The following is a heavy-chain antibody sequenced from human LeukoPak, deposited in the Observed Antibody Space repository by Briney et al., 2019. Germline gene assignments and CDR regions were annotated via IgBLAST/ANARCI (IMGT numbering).Heavy chain of an antibody. J-gene: IGHJ1*01. CDR1: GFTLSSYA. V-gene: IGHV3-23*01. CDR2: ISGSGGST. D-gene: IGHD2-2*01. CDR3: AKAPPFGQLPPEYFQH. Sequence: PGGSLRLSCAASGFTLSSYAMSWVRQAPGKGLEWVSAISGSGGSTYYADSVKGRFTISRDNSKNTLYLQMNSLRAEDTAVYYCAKAPPFGQLPPEYFQHWGQGTLVTVSS.